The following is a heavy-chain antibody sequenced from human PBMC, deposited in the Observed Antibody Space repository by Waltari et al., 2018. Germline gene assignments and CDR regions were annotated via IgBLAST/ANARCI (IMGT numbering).Heavy chain of an antibody. Sequence: QVQLQQWGAGLLKASETLSLTCAVYGGSFSGYYWSWIRQPPGKGLEWIGEINDSGRTNYNPSLKRRVTISVDTSKNQCALKVWSVTAADTAVYYCARPQDYFYGSGSRHFGMDVWGQGTTVTVSS. CDR3: ARPQDYFYGSGSRHFGMDV. J-gene: IGHJ6*02. V-gene: IGHV4-34*01. D-gene: IGHD3-10*01. CDR2: INDSGRT. CDR1: GGSFSGYY.